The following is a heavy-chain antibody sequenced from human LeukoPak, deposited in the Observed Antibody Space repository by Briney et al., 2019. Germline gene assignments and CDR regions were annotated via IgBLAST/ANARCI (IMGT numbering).Heavy chain of an antibody. CDR3: ARVGLAGWFFDL. V-gene: IGHV3-7*01. J-gene: IGHJ2*01. CDR1: GFTFSGYW. Sequence: GGSLRLSCAASGFTFSGYWMSWVRQAPGMGLEWVAYIKQDGTDDYVDSVKGRFTISRDNAKNSVYLQMNSLRVEDAAVFYCARVGLAGWFFDLWGRGTLVTVSS. CDR2: IKQDGTD. D-gene: IGHD3/OR15-3a*01.